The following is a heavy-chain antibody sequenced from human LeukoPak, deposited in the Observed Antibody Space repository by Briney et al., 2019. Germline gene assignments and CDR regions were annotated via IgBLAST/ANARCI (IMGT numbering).Heavy chain of an antibody. Sequence: PSETLSLTCTVSGGSISAYYWSWIRQPPGKGLEWIGYVFYSGSTNYNPSLQSRVTISVDTSKKQFSLNLWSVTAADPAVIYCARPWGYFDYWGQGTLVTVSS. CDR1: GGSISAYY. CDR3: ARPWGYFDY. J-gene: IGHJ4*02. V-gene: IGHV4-59*01. D-gene: IGHD3-16*01. CDR2: VFYSGST.